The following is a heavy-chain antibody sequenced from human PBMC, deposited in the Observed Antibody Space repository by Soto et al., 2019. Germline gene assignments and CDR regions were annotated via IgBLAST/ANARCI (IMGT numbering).Heavy chain of an antibody. V-gene: IGHV1-69*04. Sequence: SVKVSCKASGYTFTSYGISWVRQAPGQGLEWMGRIIPILGIANYAQKFQGRVTITADKSTSTAYMELSSLRSEDTAVYYCARGVGATTTFDYWGQGTLVTVSS. CDR1: GYTFTSYG. CDR3: ARGVGATTTFDY. J-gene: IGHJ4*02. CDR2: IIPILGIA. D-gene: IGHD1-26*01.